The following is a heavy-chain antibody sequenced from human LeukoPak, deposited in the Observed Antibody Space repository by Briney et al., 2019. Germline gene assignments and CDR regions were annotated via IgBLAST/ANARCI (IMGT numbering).Heavy chain of an antibody. D-gene: IGHD2-15*01. CDR1: GYTFTRYY. CDR3: ARDSGGDTVVVVAATQFDY. J-gene: IGHJ4*02. Sequence: GASVKVSCKASGYTFTRYYMQWVRQAPGQELEGMGWINPNSGGTNHAQKFQGRVTMTRERSISTDYMELSRLRSDATAVYYCARDSGGDTVVVVAATQFDYWGQGTLVTVSS. CDR2: INPNSGGT. V-gene: IGHV1-2*02.